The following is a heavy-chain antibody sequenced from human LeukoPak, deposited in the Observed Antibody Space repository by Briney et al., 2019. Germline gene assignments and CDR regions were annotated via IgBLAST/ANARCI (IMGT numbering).Heavy chain of an antibody. V-gene: IGHV4-34*01. CDR2: INYSGNT. CDR3: ARVSRYCSGDDCSSVSLFYYGMDV. D-gene: IGHD2-15*01. J-gene: IGHJ6*02. Sequence: SSETLSLTCAVYGESFSGYYWSWIRRPPGKGLEWIGEINYSGNTNYNPSLKSRVTISVDTSKIHFSLKLNSVTAADRAVSYCARVSRYCSGDDCSSVSLFYYGMDVWGQGTTVTVSS. CDR1: GESFSGYY.